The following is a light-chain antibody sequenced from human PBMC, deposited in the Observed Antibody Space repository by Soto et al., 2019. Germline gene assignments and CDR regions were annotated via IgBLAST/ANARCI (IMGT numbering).Light chain of an antibody. Sequence: QSALTQPASVSGSPGQSIAISCTGTSSDVGSYNYVSWYQHHPGKAPKFMIYDVSSRPSGVSNRFSGSKSGNTASLTISGLQAEDEADYYCISYTTISTYVFGTGTKLTVL. V-gene: IGLV2-14*03. CDR2: DVS. CDR1: SSDVGSYNY. J-gene: IGLJ1*01. CDR3: ISYTTISTYV.